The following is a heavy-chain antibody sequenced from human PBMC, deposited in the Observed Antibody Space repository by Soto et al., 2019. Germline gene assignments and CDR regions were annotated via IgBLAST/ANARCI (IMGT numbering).Heavy chain of an antibody. V-gene: IGHV1-69*02. Sequence: QVQLVQSGAEVKKPGSSVKVSCKASGGTFSSYTISWVRQAPGQGLEWMGRIIPILGIANYAQKFQGRVTITADKSTSTAYMERSSLRSEDTAVYYCARGGDIVVVPASMQEPFDYWGQGTLVTVSS. CDR3: ARGGDIVVVPASMQEPFDY. CDR2: IIPILGIA. J-gene: IGHJ4*02. CDR1: GGTFSSYT. D-gene: IGHD2-2*01.